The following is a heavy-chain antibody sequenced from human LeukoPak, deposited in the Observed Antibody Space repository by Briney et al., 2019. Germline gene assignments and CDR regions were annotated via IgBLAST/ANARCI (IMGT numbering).Heavy chain of an antibody. Sequence: SETVSLTCAVYGGSFSGYYWSWIRHPPGKGLVWIGEINHSGSTNYNPSLKSRVTISVDTSKNQFSLKLSSVTAADTAVYYCARGPGIMITFGGAPGMDVWGQGTTVIVSS. CDR1: GGSFSGYY. J-gene: IGHJ6*02. V-gene: IGHV4-34*01. CDR3: ARGPGIMITFGGAPGMDV. CDR2: INHSGST. D-gene: IGHD3-16*01.